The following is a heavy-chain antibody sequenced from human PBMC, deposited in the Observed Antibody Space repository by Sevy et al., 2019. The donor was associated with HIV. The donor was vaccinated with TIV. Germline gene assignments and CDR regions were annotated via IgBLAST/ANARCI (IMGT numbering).Heavy chain of an antibody. D-gene: IGHD3-22*01. CDR1: GFTFSSYE. Sequence: GGSRLSCAASGFTFSSYEMNWVRQAPGKGLEWISYISSSGTSIYYADSVKGRFTISRDSPKNSLYLQMNSLRAEDTAVYYCARGPHYYYDSSAFFDYWGQGTLVTVSS. CDR2: ISSSGTSI. J-gene: IGHJ4*02. CDR3: ARGPHYYYDSSAFFDY. V-gene: IGHV3-48*03.